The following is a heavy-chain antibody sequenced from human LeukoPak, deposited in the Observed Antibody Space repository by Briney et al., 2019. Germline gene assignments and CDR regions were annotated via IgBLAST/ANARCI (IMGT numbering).Heavy chain of an antibody. CDR3: ARDPTPYYDFWSGYRTPFDY. V-gene: IGHV1-18*01. J-gene: IGHJ4*02. D-gene: IGHD3-3*01. Sequence: ASVKVSCKASGYTFTSYGISWVRQAPGQGLEWMGWISAYNGNTNYAQKLQGRVTMTTDTSTSTAYMELRSLRSDDTAVYYCARDPTPYYDFWSGYRTPFDYWGQGTLVTVSS. CDR2: ISAYNGNT. CDR1: GYTFTSYG.